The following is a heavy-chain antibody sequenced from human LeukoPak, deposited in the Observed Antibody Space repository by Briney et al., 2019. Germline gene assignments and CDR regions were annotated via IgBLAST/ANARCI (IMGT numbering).Heavy chain of an antibody. D-gene: IGHD6-13*01. Sequence: GGSLRLSCAASGFTLRNYGMHWVRQAPGKGLEWVAVILYAGGSKYYADSMRDRFTITRENYKYTQYLQMNSLRDEHTAVYYCVKDQTGYGSSWYYHYIDVWGKGTTVTVSS. J-gene: IGHJ6*03. CDR2: ILYAGGSK. CDR1: GFTLRNYG. V-gene: IGHV3-30*18. CDR3: VKDQTGYGSSWYYHYIDV.